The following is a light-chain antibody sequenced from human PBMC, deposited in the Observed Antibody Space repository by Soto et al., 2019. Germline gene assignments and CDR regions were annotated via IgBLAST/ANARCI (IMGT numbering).Light chain of an antibody. Sequence: QSALAQPASVSGSPGQSITISCTGTSSDVGAYDAVSWYQQHPGKAPQVIIYRGTKWPSVVSTRFSGSVSGNTASLTVSGLQAEDEAEYFCCSSAPESTYVFGTGTKLTVL. CDR2: RGT. J-gene: IGLJ1*01. V-gene: IGLV2-23*01. CDR3: CSSAPESTYV. CDR1: SSDVGAYDA.